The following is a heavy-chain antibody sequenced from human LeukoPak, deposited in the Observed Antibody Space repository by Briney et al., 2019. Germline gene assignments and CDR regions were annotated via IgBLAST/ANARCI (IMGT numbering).Heavy chain of an antibody. Sequence: ASVKVSCKASGYTFTSYAMHWVRQAPGQRLEWMGWINAGNGNTKYSQKFQGRVTITRDTSASTAYMELSSLRSEDTAVYYCARPDVTYRTTVDFYYYGMDVWGQGTTVTVSS. CDR3: ARPDVTYRTTVDFYYYGMDV. D-gene: IGHD1-1*01. V-gene: IGHV1-3*01. CDR1: GYTFTSYA. J-gene: IGHJ6*02. CDR2: INAGNGNT.